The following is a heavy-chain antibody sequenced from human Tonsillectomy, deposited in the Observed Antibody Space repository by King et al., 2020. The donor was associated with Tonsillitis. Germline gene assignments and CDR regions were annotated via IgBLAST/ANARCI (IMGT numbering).Heavy chain of an antibody. Sequence: VQLVESGGGLGQPGRSLRLSCTASGFNFGDYAMSWVRQAPGKGLEWVGFIRSKASGGTTDYAASVKGRFTISREDSKSIAYLQMNSLKTEDTAVYYCSRDSGWFGERDYYYYTDVWGKGTTVTVSS. CDR1: GFNFGDYA. J-gene: IGHJ6*03. V-gene: IGHV3-49*04. CDR3: SRDSGWFGERDYYYYTDV. CDR2: IRSKASGGTT. D-gene: IGHD3-10*01.